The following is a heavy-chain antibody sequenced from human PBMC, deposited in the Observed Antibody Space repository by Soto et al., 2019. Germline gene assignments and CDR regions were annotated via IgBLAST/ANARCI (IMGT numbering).Heavy chain of an antibody. CDR2: ISYDGSNK. CDR3: AKCIVGGYYGMDV. CDR1: GFTFSSYG. V-gene: IGHV3-30*18. Sequence: SGGSLRLSCAASGFTFSSYGMHWVRQAPGKGLEWVAVISYDGSNKYYADSVKGRFTISRDNSKNSLYLQMNSPRAEDTAVYYCAKCIVGGYYGMDVWGKGTTVTVSS. J-gene: IGHJ6*04. D-gene: IGHD1-26*01.